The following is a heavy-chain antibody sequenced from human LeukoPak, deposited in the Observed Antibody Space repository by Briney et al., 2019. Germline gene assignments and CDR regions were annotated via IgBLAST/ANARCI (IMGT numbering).Heavy chain of an antibody. Sequence: GGSLRLSCAASGFTFSGSAMHWVRQASGKGLEWVGRIRSKANSYATAYAASVKGRFTISRDDSKNTAYLQMNSLKTEDTAVYYCTRHEEGPITTSEASGRVVWGQGTLVTVSS. CDR1: GFTFSGSA. D-gene: IGHD1-1*01. V-gene: IGHV3-73*01. J-gene: IGHJ4*02. CDR3: TRHEEGPITTSEASGRVV. CDR2: IRSKANSYAT.